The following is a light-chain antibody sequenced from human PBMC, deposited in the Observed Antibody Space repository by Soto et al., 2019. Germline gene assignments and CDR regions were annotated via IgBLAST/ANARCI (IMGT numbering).Light chain of an antibody. CDR2: EVT. CDR3: SSYAGSNNFV. CDR1: SSDVGGYNY. Sequence: QSALTQPPSASGSPGQSVTISCSGGSSDVGGYNYVSWYQQHPGKAPKLMISEVTKRPSGVPDRFSGSKSGNTASLTVSGLQAEDEADYYCSSYAGSNNFVFGTGTKLTVL. J-gene: IGLJ1*01. V-gene: IGLV2-8*01.